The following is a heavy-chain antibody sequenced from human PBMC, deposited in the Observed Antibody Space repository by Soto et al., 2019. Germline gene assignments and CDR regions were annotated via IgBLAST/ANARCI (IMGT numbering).Heavy chain of an antibody. Sequence: ASVKVSCKASGSTFSSYAISWVRQAPGQGLEWMGGIIPIFGTANYAQKFQGRVTITADKSTSTAYMELSSLRSEDTAVYYCARSITMIVVAFDYWGQGTLVTVSS. CDR2: IIPIFGTA. J-gene: IGHJ4*02. CDR3: ARSITMIVVAFDY. CDR1: GSTFSSYA. V-gene: IGHV1-69*06. D-gene: IGHD3-22*01.